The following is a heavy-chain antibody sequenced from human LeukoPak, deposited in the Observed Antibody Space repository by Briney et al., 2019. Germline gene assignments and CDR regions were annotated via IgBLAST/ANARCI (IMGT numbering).Heavy chain of an antibody. J-gene: IGHJ6*02. V-gene: IGHV3-30-3*01. CDR3: ARDNMAAAGNSYYYGLDV. CDR1: GFTFSSYA. CDR2: ISYDGSNK. Sequence: GGSLRLSCAASGFTFSSYAMHWVRQAPGKGLEWVAVISYDGSNKYYADSVKGRFTISRDNSKNTLYLQMTSLRAEDTAVYYCARDNMAAAGNSYYYGLDVWGQGTTVTVSS. D-gene: IGHD6-13*01.